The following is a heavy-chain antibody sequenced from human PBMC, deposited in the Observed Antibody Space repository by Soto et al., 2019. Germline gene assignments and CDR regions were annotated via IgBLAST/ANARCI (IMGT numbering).Heavy chain of an antibody. V-gene: IGHV1-8*01. CDR3: ARGVSAGVDY. CDR2: MQPSTGRT. Sequence: GSVKVSSNASGYSFTMPDTNGVRQTAGQGLEWMGWMQPSTGRTGYAQKFQGRVTMTRDTSINTAYMELTTLTSDDTAFYYCARGVSAGVDYWGQGTLVTVSS. J-gene: IGHJ4*02. D-gene: IGHD1-26*01. CDR1: GYSFTMPD.